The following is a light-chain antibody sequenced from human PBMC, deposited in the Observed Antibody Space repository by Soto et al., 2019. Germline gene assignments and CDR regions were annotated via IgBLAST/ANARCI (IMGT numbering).Light chain of an antibody. CDR2: SAS. V-gene: IGKV3-20*01. CDR3: HHFGSLPET. Sequence: EIVMTQSPATLSVSPGEGATLSCRASQSVSSKLSWYQQKPGRAPRLLFYSASSRATGIPDRFSGSGSGTDFTLTISRLEPEDFAVYYCHHFGSLPETFGQGTKVDI. CDR1: QSVSSK. J-gene: IGKJ1*01.